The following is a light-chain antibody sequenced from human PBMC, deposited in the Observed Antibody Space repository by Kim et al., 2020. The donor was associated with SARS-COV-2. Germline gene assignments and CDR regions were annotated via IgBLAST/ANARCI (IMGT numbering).Light chain of an antibody. Sequence: GQRVTSSCSGSSPNIGCNPVTWYQQLPGSAPQLLIFSNSQRPSGVPDRFSGSKSDTSASLAISGLQSDDEADYYCATWDDSVNAPVFGGGTKVTVL. V-gene: IGLV1-44*01. CDR3: ATWDDSVNAPV. J-gene: IGLJ3*02. CDR2: SNS. CDR1: SPNIGCNP.